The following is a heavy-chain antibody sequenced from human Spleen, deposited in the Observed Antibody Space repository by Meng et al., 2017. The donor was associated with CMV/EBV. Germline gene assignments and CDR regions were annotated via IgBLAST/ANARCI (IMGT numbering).Heavy chain of an antibody. CDR3: ARGSYSSSSFDY. Sequence: SETLSLTCTVSGGSMGRGTYHWAWIRQPPGKGLEWIGSIYYNGNTFYNPSLKSRVTISGDTSKNQFSLKVNSLTAADTAVYYCARGSYSSSSFDYWGQGTLVTRLL. D-gene: IGHD6-6*01. CDR1: GGSMGRGTYH. J-gene: IGHJ4*02. V-gene: IGHV4-39*07. CDR2: IYYNGNT.